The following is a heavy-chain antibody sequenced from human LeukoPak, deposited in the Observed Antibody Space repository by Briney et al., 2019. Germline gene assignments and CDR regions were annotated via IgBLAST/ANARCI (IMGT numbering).Heavy chain of an antibody. CDR2: INPSGGST. Sequence: ASVKVSCKASGYTFTSYYMHWVRQAPGQGLEWMGIINPSGGSTSYAQKFQGRVTMTEDTSTDTAYMELSSLRSEDTAVYYCATVVEDIVVVPAAIGTEYFQHWGQGTLVTVSS. CDR3: ATVVEDIVVVPAAIGTEYFQH. CDR1: GYTFTSYY. V-gene: IGHV1-46*01. J-gene: IGHJ1*01. D-gene: IGHD2-2*02.